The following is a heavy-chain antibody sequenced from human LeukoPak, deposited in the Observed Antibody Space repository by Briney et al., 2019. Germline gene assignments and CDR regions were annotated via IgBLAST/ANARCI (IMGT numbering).Heavy chain of an antibody. CDR2: IYTSGST. CDR1: GGSISSGSYY. V-gene: IGHV4-61*02. D-gene: IGHD3-22*01. J-gene: IGHJ4*02. Sequence: SETLPLTCTVSGGSISSGSYYWSWIRQPAGKGLEWIGRIYTSGSTNYNPSLKSRATISVDTSTNQFSLKLSSVTAADTAVYYCAREYYYGSSGYYGEYYFDYWGQGTLVTVSS. CDR3: AREYYYGSSGYYGEYYFDY.